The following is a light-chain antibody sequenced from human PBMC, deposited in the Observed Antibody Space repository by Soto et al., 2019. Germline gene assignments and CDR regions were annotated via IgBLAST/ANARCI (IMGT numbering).Light chain of an antibody. CDR1: QDIKTY. CDR2: GTF. CDR3: QHLNNYPPFT. Sequence: IQLTQSPSSLSASVGDRVSITCRASQDIKTYLAWYQQKQGKAPKLLISGTFTLQSGVPSRFNGSGSGTDFTLTISRLQPEDFATYYCQHLNNYPPFTLGPVNKVDLE. J-gene: IGKJ3*01. V-gene: IGKV1-9*01.